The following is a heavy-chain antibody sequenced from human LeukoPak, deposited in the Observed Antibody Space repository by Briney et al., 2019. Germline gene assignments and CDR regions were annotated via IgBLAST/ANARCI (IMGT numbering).Heavy chain of an antibody. CDR3: AKALYGDYGRFDY. CDR2: ISDVGSDT. CDR1: GFTFSTYA. D-gene: IGHD4-17*01. J-gene: IGHJ4*02. V-gene: IGHV3-23*01. Sequence: GGSLRLSCAASGFTFSTYAMSWVRQAPGKGLDWVSTISDVGSDTHYADSVKGRFTISRDDSKNTLYLQMNSLRADDTAVYYCAKALYGDYGRFDYWGQGTLVTVSS.